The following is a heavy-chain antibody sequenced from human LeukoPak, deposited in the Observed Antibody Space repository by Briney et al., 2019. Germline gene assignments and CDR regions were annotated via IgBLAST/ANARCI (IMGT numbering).Heavy chain of an antibody. CDR3: ASRVGGDYYFDY. CDR2: IIPIFGTA. Sequence: SVKVSCKASGGTFSSYAISWVRQAPGQGLEWMGRIIPIFGTANYAQKFQGRVTITTDESTSTAYMELSSLRSEDTAVYYCASRVGGDYYFDYWGQGTLVTVSS. D-gene: IGHD3-3*01. CDR1: GGTFSSYA. V-gene: IGHV1-69*05. J-gene: IGHJ4*02.